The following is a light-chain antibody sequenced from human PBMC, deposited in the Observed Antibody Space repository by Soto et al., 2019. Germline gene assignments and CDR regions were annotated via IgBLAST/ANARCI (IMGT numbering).Light chain of an antibody. Sequence: QSALTQPPSVSGAPGQRVTISCTGSSSNIGAGYEVNWYQHLPGAAPKLLTYGNTNRPSGVPNRFSGSKSGTSASLAITGLQAEDEADYYCQSYDSSLSALYVFGTGTKLTVL. CDR1: SSNIGAGYE. V-gene: IGLV1-40*01. J-gene: IGLJ1*01. CDR2: GNT. CDR3: QSYDSSLSALYV.